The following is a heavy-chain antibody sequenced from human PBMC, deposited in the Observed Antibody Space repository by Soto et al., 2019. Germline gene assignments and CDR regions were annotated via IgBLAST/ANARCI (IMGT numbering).Heavy chain of an antibody. Sequence: VAVISYDGSNKYYADSVKGRFTISRDNSKNTLYLQMNSLRAEDTAVYYCARDGRIRRPDWYFDLWGRGTLVTVSS. J-gene: IGHJ2*01. V-gene: IGHV3-30*03. CDR2: ISYDGSNK. CDR3: ARDGRIRRPDWYFDL. D-gene: IGHD2-15*01.